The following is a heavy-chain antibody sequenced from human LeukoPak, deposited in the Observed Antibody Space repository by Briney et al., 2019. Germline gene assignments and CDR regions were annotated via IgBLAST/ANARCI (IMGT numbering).Heavy chain of an antibody. V-gene: IGHV1-2*02. D-gene: IGHD5/OR15-5a*01. Sequence: ASVKVSCKASGYTFTGYYMHWVRQAPGQGLEWMGWINPNSGGTNYAQKFQGRVTMTRDTSISTAYMELSRLRSDDTAVYYCAREVVSTSFFDYWGQGTLVTVSS. CDR1: GYTFTGYY. CDR3: AREVVSTSFFDY. J-gene: IGHJ4*02. CDR2: INPNSGGT.